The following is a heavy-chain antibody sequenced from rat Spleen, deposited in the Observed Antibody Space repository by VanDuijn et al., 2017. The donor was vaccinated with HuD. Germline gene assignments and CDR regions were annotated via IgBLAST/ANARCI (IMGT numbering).Heavy chain of an antibody. J-gene: IGHJ2*01. Sequence: QVQLKESGPGLVQPSQTLSLTCTVSGFSLNNYGVIWVRQPPGKGLEWMGVIWGDGSTKYNSALKSRLSISRDTSKNQVFLKMNSLQTDDTGTYYCTIHPRYWGQGVMVTVSS. CDR1: GFSLNNYG. V-gene: IGHV2-13*01. CDR3: TIHPRY. D-gene: IGHD3-1*01. CDR2: IWGDGST.